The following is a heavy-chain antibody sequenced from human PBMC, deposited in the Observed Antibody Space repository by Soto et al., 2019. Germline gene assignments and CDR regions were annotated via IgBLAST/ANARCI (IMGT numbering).Heavy chain of an antibody. CDR3: ARVMSISWYFDL. CDR1: GFTFNTYS. D-gene: IGHD5-12*01. CDR2: ISSSSSSI. V-gene: IGHV3-48*01. J-gene: IGHJ2*01. Sequence: EVQLVESGGGLVQPGGPLRLSCAASGFTFNTYSMNWVRQAPGKGLEWLSYISSSSSSIYYAASVKGRFTISRDNAKNSLYLQMNGLRAEDTAKYYCARVMSISWYFDLWGRGTLVTVSS.